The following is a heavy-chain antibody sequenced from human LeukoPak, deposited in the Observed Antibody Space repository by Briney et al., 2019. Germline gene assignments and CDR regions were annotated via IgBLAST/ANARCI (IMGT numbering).Heavy chain of an antibody. Sequence: GGSLRLSCAASGFTFSSYAMSWVRLAPGKGLEWVSAISGSGGSTYYADSVKGRFTISRDNSKNTLYLQMNSLRAEDTAVYYCATRGSNGYQLLLGAFDIWGQGTMVTVSS. CDR3: ATRGSNGYQLLLGAFDI. J-gene: IGHJ3*02. CDR2: ISGSGGST. V-gene: IGHV3-23*01. D-gene: IGHD2-2*01. CDR1: GFTFSSYA.